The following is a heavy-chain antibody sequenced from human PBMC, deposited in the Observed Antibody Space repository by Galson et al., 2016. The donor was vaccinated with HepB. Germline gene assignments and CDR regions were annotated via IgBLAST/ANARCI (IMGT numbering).Heavy chain of an antibody. CDR2: ISYDGSYE. Sequence: SLRLSCAASGFTFSSYAMHWVRQAPGEGLDWVAVISYDGSYESYAGAVKGRFTISRDNFKNTLYLHLNSLRAKETVVYCCARAVHGSGSYWDKWGQGTLVAVSS. V-gene: IGHV3-30*04. J-gene: IGHJ4*02. D-gene: IGHD3-10*01. CDR1: GFTFSSYA. CDR3: ARAVHGSGSYWDK.